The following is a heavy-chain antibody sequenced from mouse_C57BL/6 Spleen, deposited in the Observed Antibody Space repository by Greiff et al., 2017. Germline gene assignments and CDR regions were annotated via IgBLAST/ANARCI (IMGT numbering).Heavy chain of an antibody. CDR3: ARYEDGSSYWYFDV. Sequence: EVQLQESGPELVKPGASVKMSCKASGYTFTDYNMHWVKQSHGKSLEWIGYINPNNGGTSYNQKFKGKATLTVNKSSSTAYMELRSLTSEDSAVYYCARYEDGSSYWYFDVWGTGTTVTVSS. V-gene: IGHV1-22*01. CDR1: GYTFTDYN. D-gene: IGHD1-1*01. CDR2: INPNNGGT. J-gene: IGHJ1*03.